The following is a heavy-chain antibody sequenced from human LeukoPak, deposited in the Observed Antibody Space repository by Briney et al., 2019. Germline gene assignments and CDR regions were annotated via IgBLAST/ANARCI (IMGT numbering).Heavy chain of an antibody. V-gene: IGHV3-23*01. CDR2: ISGSGGST. D-gene: IGHD6-19*01. CDR1: GFTFSSYA. CDR3: AKKRVAVAGTHYFDY. J-gene: IGHJ4*02. Sequence: GGSLRLSCAASGFTFSSYAMSWVRQALGKGLKWVSGISGSGGSTYYADSVKGRFTISRDNSKNTLYLQMNSLRAEDTAVYYCAKKRVAVAGTHYFDYWGQGTLVTVSS.